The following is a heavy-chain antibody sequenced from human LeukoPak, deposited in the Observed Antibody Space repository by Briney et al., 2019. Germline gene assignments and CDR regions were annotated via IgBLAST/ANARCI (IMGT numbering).Heavy chain of an antibody. CDR1: GGSLSGYY. J-gene: IGHJ6*02. CDR2: INHSGST. CDR3: ARAVRYYGKDV. V-gene: IGHV4-34*01. Sequence: SETLSLTCAVYGGSLSGYYWSWIRQTPGKGLEWIGEINHSGSTNYNPSLKSRVTISLDTSKNQFSLKLSSVTAADTAVYYCARAVRYYGKDVWGQGTTVTVSS.